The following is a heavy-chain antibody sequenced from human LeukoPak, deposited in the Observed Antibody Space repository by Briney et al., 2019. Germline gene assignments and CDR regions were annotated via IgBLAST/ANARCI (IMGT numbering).Heavy chain of an antibody. J-gene: IGHJ4*02. CDR3: AKGDSIRGYSYGPIDY. D-gene: IGHD5-18*01. CDR1: GFTFSSYW. V-gene: IGHV3-23*01. CDR2: ISCSGGST. Sequence: GGSLRLSCAASGFTFSSYWMSWVRQAPGKGLEWVSAISCSGGSTYYADSVKGRFTISRDNSKNTLYLQMNSLRAEDTAVYYCAKGDSIRGYSYGPIDYWGQGTLVTVSS.